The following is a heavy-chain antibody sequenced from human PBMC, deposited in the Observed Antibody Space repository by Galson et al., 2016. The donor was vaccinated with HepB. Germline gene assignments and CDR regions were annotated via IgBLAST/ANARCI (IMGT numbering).Heavy chain of an antibody. J-gene: IGHJ4*02. CDR3: AREAEHYSSGRADS. D-gene: IGHD3-10*01. CDR2: ISPYNGNT. Sequence: SVKVSCKASGFNFTSHGFSWVRQAPGQGLEWMGWISPYNGNTNYARGLLGRVTMTTDTSTGTVSVELRSLTSDDTGIYYCAREAEHYSSGRADSWGQGTLVTVSS. V-gene: IGHV1-18*01. CDR1: GFNFTSHG.